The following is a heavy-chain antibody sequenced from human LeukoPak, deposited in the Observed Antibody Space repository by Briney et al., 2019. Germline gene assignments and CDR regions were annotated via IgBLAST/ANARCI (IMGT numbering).Heavy chain of an antibody. Sequence: SETLSLTCTVSGGSISSYYWSWIRQPPGKGLEWIGYIYYSGSTNYNPSLKSRVTISVDTSKNQFSLKLSSVTAADTAVYYCARKGRGPYGSVNGYFDYWGQRTLVTVSS. V-gene: IGHV4-59*01. CDR1: GGSISSYY. J-gene: IGHJ4*02. CDR2: IYYSGST. D-gene: IGHD3-10*01. CDR3: ARKGRGPYGSVNGYFDY.